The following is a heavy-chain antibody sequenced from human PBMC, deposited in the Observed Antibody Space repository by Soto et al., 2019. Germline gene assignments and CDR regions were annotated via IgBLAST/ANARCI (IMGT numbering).Heavy chain of an antibody. CDR3: ARVWGGSYSDLDAFDI. J-gene: IGHJ3*02. D-gene: IGHD1-26*01. CDR1: GGSTSSGGYS. V-gene: IGHV4-30-2*01. CDR2: IYHSGST. Sequence: PSETLSPTSAVSGGSTSSGGYSWSWIRQPPGKGLEWIGYIYHSGSTYYNPSLKSRVTISVDRSKNQFSLKLSSVTAADTAVYYCARVWGGSYSDLDAFDIWGQGTMVTVSS.